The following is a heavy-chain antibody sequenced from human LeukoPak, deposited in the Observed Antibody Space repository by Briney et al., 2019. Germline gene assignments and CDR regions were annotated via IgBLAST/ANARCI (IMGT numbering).Heavy chain of an antibody. CDR2: IWYDGSNK. J-gene: IGHJ6*03. CDR3: ARGRYGSNSLPRQGSPPKPKYYYYMDV. Sequence: GGSLRLSCAASGFTFSSYGMHWVRQAPGKGLEWVAVIWYDGSNKYYADSVKGRFTISRDNSKNPLYLQMNSLRAEDTAVYYCARGRYGSNSLPRQGSPPKPKYYYYMDVWGKGTTVTVSS. V-gene: IGHV3-33*01. CDR1: GFTFSSYG. D-gene: IGHD4-23*01.